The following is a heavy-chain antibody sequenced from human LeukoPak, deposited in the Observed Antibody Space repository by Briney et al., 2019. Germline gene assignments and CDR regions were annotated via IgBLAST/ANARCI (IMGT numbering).Heavy chain of an antibody. CDR1: GGSISRHF. Sequence: PSETLSLTCSVSGGSISRHFWNWIRQPPGKGLDWIAFIHYSGRTKYNPSLQSRVTISIDTSENNFSLKLTSVTAADTAVYYCARLLDNDSSGDPDTFDMWGQGTVVSVSS. V-gene: IGHV4-59*11. CDR2: IHYSGRT. CDR3: ARLLDNDSSGDPDTFDM. D-gene: IGHD3-22*01. J-gene: IGHJ3*02.